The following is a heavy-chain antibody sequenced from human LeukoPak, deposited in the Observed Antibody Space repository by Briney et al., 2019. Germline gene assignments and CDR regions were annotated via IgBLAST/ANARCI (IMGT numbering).Heavy chain of an antibody. CDR2: ISLDGATT. CDR1: GFTFSSYA. V-gene: IGHV3-23*01. D-gene: IGHD1-26*01. Sequence: GGSLRLSCAASGFTFSSYAMSWVRQAPGKGLEWVSGISLDGATTYYAGSVEGRFTISRDNAKNSLYLQMTSLRAEDTALFYCARVGTSYGAFDMWGQGTMVTVSS. J-gene: IGHJ3*02. CDR3: ARVGTSYGAFDM.